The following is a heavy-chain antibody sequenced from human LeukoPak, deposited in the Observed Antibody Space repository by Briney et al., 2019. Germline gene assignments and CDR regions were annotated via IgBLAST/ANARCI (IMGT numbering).Heavy chain of an antibody. CDR3: ARTGNYYYYYFMDV. V-gene: IGHV4-39*01. Sequence: KPSETLSLTCTVSGGSVSGNSYYWGWIRQPPGKGLEWIGTINYSGNTYSNPSLKSRVTISVDTSKNQFSLRLSSVTAADTAVYYCARTGNYYYYYFMDVWGKGTTVTVSS. D-gene: IGHD3-9*01. J-gene: IGHJ6*03. CDR2: INYSGNT. CDR1: GGSVSGNSYY.